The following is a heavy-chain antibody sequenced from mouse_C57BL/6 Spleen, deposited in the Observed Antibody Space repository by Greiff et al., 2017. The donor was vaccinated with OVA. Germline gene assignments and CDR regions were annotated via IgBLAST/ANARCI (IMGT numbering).Heavy chain of an antibody. CDR2: ISSGGSYT. D-gene: IGHD2-5*01. CDR3: ARQDYYSNFDY. J-gene: IGHJ2*01. CDR1: GFTFSSYG. V-gene: IGHV5-6*01. Sequence: EVMLVESGGDLVKPGGSLKLSCAASGFTFSSYGMSWVRQTPDKRLEWVATISSGGSYTYYPDSVKGRFTISRDNAKNTLYLQMSSLKSEDTAMYYCARQDYYSNFDYWGQGTTLTVSS.